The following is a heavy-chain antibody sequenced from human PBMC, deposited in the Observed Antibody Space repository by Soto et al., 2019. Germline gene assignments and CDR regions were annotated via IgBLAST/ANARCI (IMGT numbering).Heavy chain of an antibody. D-gene: IGHD2-15*01. V-gene: IGHV4-59*01. CDR1: GGSISSYY. Sequence: SETLSLTCTVSGGSISSYYWSWIRQPPGKGLEWIGYIYYSGSTNYNPSLKSRVTISVDTSRNQFSLKLSSVTAADTAVYYCARAGAATLSDYWGQGTLVTVSS. CDR2: IYYSGST. CDR3: ARAGAATLSDY. J-gene: IGHJ4*02.